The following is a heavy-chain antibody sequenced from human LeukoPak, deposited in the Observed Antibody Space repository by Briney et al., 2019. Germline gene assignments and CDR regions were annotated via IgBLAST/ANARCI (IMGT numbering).Heavy chain of an antibody. J-gene: IGHJ6*02. CDR3: AREKYYDILTGYYYYGMNV. V-gene: IGHV1-69*13. CDR2: IIPIFGTA. CDR1: GGTFSSYA. Sequence: SVKVSCKASGGTFSSYAISWVRQAPGQGLEWMGGIIPIFGTANYAQKFQGRVTITADESTSTAYMELSSLRSEDAAVYYCAREKYYDILTGYYYYGMNVWGQGTTVTVSS. D-gene: IGHD3-9*01.